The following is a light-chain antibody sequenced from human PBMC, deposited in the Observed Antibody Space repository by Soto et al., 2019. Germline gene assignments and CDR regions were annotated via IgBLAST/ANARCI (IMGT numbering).Light chain of an antibody. Sequence: QSALTQPASVSGSPGQSVTISCTGTRSDIGDYNYVSWYQQHPGKVPKLLIYEVNERPSGVSNRFSGSKSANSASLTISGLQAEDEADYYCSSLTNSNTLLFGGGTKLAVL. J-gene: IGLJ3*02. CDR3: SSLTNSNTLL. CDR1: RSDIGDYNY. CDR2: EVN. V-gene: IGLV2-14*01.